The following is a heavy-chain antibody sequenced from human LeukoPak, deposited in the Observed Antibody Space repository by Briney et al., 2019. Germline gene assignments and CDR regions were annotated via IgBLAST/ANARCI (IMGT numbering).Heavy chain of an antibody. J-gene: IGHJ6*03. V-gene: IGHV1-46*01. D-gene: IGHD2-2*02. CDR3: ARVAAEVVGVPGAIGFGWLRRDYYYMDV. Sequence: ASVKVSCKASGYTFTSYYMNWVRQAPGEGLEWMGIINPSGGSTSYAQKFQGRVTMTRDMSTSTAYMELSSLRSEDTAVYYCARVAAEVVGVPGAIGFGWLRRDYYYMDVWGKGTTVTVSS. CDR2: INPSGGST. CDR1: GYTFTSYY.